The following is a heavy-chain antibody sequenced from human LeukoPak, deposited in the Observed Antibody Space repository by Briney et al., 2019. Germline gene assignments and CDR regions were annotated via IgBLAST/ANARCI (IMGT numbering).Heavy chain of an antibody. CDR3: ARHGNYYGSGSYIGY. J-gene: IGHJ4*02. CDR1: GGSISSYY. V-gene: IGHV4-59*08. CDR2: IYYSGST. D-gene: IGHD3-10*01. Sequence: SETLSLTCTVSGGSISSYYWSWIRQPPGKGLEWIGYIYYSGSTNYNPSLKSRVTISVDTSKNQFSLKLSSVTAADTAVYYCARHGNYYGSGSYIGYWGQGTLVTVSS.